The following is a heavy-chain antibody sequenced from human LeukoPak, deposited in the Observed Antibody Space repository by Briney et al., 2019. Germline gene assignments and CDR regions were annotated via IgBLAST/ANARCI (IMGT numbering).Heavy chain of an antibody. V-gene: IGHV3-23*01. D-gene: IGHD5-18*01. CDR2: ISGSCGST. Sequence: GGSLRLSCAASGFTFSRYAMSWVRQAPGKGLEWVSAISGSCGSTYYADSVKGRFTISRDNSKNTLYLQMNSLRAEDTAVYYCAKDLTWIQGVFDYWGQGTLVTVSS. CDR3: AKDLTWIQGVFDY. CDR1: GFTFSRYA. J-gene: IGHJ4*02.